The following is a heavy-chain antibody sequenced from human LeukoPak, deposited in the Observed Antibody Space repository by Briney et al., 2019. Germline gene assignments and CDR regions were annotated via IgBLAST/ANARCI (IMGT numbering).Heavy chain of an antibody. Sequence: GASLKLSCKASGYTFTGYYMHWVRQAPGQGLEWMGWINPNSGDTDYAQTVQGRVTMARDPSISTAFMELSRLRSDDTAVYYCAPASTYASGTYYDYWGQGTLVTVSS. V-gene: IGHV1-2*02. D-gene: IGHD3-10*01. J-gene: IGHJ4*02. CDR3: APASTYASGTYYDY. CDR2: INPNSGDT. CDR1: GYTFTGYY.